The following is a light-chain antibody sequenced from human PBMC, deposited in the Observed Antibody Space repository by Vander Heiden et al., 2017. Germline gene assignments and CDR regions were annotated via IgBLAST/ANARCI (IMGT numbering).Light chain of an antibody. CDR2: AAS. Sequence: DIQMTQSPSSLSASVGDRVTITCRASQTISSYLNWYQQKPGTAPKPLIYAASTLQGAVPSRFSGSGSATDDTRIISSLQPEEVTTKYCQQRYNTRQLTFGGGTKVEIK. CDR3: QQRYNTRQLT. J-gene: IGKJ4*01. CDR1: QTISSY. V-gene: IGKV1-39*01.